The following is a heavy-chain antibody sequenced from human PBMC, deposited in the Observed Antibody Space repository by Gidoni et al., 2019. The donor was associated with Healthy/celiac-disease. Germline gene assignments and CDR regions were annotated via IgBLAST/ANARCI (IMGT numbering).Heavy chain of an antibody. D-gene: IGHD3-3*01. J-gene: IGHJ6*02. Sequence: QVQLVQSGAEVKKPGSSVKVSCKASGGTFSSYAISWVRQAPGQGLEWMGGIIPIFGTANYAQKFQGRVTITADESTSTAYMELSSLRSEDTAVYYCASGVTIFGVVTGDWYYGMDVWGQGTTVTVSS. CDR1: GGTFSSYA. V-gene: IGHV1-69*01. CDR2: IIPIFGTA. CDR3: ASGVTIFGVVTGDWYYGMDV.